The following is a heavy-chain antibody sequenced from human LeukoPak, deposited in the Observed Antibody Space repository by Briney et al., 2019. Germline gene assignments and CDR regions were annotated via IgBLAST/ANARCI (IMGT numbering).Heavy chain of an antibody. CDR3: ARDSMVRGVTTDY. D-gene: IGHD3-10*01. V-gene: IGHV3-7*01. J-gene: IGHJ4*02. CDR2: IRQDGSEK. Sequence: GGSLRLSCAASGFTFSSYWMSWVRQAPGKGLEWVANIRQDGSEKYYVDSVKGRFTISRDNAKNSLYLQMNSLRAEDTAVYYCARDSMVRGVTTDYWGQGTLVTVSS. CDR1: GFTFSSYW.